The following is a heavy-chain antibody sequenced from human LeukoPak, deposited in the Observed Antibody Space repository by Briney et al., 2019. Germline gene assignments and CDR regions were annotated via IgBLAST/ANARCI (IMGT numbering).Heavy chain of an antibody. J-gene: IGHJ4*02. CDR1: GGSFSGFF. V-gene: IGHV4-34*01. D-gene: IGHD3-9*01. CDR2: INHSGST. CDR3: ASRHYDILTGYPSLLFDF. Sequence: SETLSLTCAVYGGSFSGFFWSLIRQPPGKGLEWIGEINHSGSTNYNPSLKSRVTISVDTSKNQFSLKLSSVTAADTAVYYCASRHYDILTGYPSLLFDFWGQGGLVTVSS.